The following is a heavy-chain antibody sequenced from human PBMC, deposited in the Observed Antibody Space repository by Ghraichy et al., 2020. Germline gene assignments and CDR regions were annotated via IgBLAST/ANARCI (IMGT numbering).Heavy chain of an antibody. J-gene: IGHJ4*02. CDR3: TWVAGNY. V-gene: IGHV3-15*01. D-gene: IGHD2-15*01. Sequence: GESLRLSCAASGFTFSDAWMSWVRQAPGKGLEGVGRIKNKADGATTDYTAPVKGRFAISRDDSKDTLYLQLNSLKTEDTAVYYCTWVAGNYWGQGTLVTVSS. CDR2: IKNKADGATT. CDR1: GFTFSDAW.